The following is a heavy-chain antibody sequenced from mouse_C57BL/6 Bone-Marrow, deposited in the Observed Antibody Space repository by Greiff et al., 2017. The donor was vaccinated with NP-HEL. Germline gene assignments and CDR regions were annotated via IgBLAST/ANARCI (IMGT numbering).Heavy chain of an antibody. D-gene: IGHD2-3*01. J-gene: IGHJ3*01. Sequence: VQLKESGGGLVKPGGSLKLSCAASGFTFSSYAMSWVRQTPEKRLEWVATISDGGSYTYYPDNVKGRFTISRDNAKNNLYLQMSHLKSEDTAMYYCAGGMGFAYWGQGTLVTVSA. CDR2: ISDGGSYT. V-gene: IGHV5-4*01. CDR1: GFTFSSYA. CDR3: AGGMGFAY.